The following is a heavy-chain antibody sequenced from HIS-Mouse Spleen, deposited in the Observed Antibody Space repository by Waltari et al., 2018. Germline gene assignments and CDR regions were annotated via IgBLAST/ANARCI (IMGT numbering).Heavy chain of an antibody. CDR2: IYYSGST. D-gene: IGHD6-13*01. V-gene: IGHV4-39*07. Sequence: QLQLQASGPGLVKPSETLSLPCPVSGVSISRSSYYWGWIRQPPGKGLEWIGSIYYSGSTYYNPSLKSRVTISVDTSKNQFSLKLSSVTAADTAVYYCAREIPYSSSWYDWYFDLWGRGTLVTVSS. CDR1: GVSISRSSYY. CDR3: AREIPYSSSWYDWYFDL. J-gene: IGHJ2*01.